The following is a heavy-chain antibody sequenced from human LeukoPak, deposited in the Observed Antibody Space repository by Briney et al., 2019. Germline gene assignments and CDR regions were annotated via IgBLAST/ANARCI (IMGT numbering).Heavy chain of an antibody. Sequence: GGSLRLSCAASGFTFNSYAMNWVRQAPGKGLEWVSYISHSSTYTYYADSLKGRFTISRDNAKKSLYLQMSSLRAEDTAVYYCARRELLWFGELLLDYFDYWGQGTLVTVSS. D-gene: IGHD3-10*01. CDR1: GFTFNSYA. V-gene: IGHV3-21*01. CDR2: ISHSSTYT. CDR3: ARRELLWFGELLLDYFDY. J-gene: IGHJ4*02.